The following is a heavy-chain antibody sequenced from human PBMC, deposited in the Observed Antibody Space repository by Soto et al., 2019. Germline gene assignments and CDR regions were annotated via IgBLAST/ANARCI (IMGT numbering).Heavy chain of an antibody. J-gene: IGHJ4*02. CDR1: GGSISSYY. Sequence: TSETLSLTCTVSGGSISSYYWSWIRQPPGKGLEWIGYIYYSGSTNYNPSLKSRVTISVDTSKNQFSLKLSSVTAADTAVYYCARTGTTIRLYYFDYWGQGTLVTVSS. CDR3: ARTGTTIRLYYFDY. V-gene: IGHV4-59*01. D-gene: IGHD1-7*01. CDR2: IYYSGST.